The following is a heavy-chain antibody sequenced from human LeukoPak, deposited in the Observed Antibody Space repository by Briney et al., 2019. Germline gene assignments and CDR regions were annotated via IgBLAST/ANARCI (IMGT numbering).Heavy chain of an antibody. CDR2: MNPNSGNT. D-gene: IGHD2-2*01. CDR3: ARGCSSTSCPSDP. V-gene: IGHV1-8*01. Sequence: ASVKVSCKASGYTFTSYDINWVRQATGQGLEWMGWMNPNSGNTGYAQKFQGRVTMTRNTSISTAYMELRSLRSDDTAVYYCARGCSSTSCPSDPWGQGTLVTVSS. J-gene: IGHJ5*02. CDR1: GYTFTSYD.